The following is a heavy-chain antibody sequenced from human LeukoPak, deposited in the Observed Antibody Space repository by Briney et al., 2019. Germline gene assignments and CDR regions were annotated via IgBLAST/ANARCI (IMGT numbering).Heavy chain of an antibody. D-gene: IGHD6-19*01. CDR1: GFTFSNYG. J-gene: IGHJ4*02. CDR2: IRYDGNNK. Sequence: GGSLRLSCAASGFTFSNYGMHWVRQAPGKGLEWVAFIRYDGNNKYYADSVKGRFTISRDNSKNTLYLQMNSLRAEDTAVYYCAKGLSSGWYLHFDYWGQGTLVTVSS. V-gene: IGHV3-30*02. CDR3: AKGLSSGWYLHFDY.